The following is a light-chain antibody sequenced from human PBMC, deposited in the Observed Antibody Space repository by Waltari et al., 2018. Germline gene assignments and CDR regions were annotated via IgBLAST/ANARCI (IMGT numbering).Light chain of an antibody. CDR2: GAS. V-gene: IGKV1-12*01. Sequence: DMQLTQSPSSVSAFVGDRVSITCRTSQGINKWLAWYQLKPGKAPKLLIYGASTLQSGVPSRFSGSGSGTDFTLTISSLQPEDFATYYCQQGNSLLYTFGQGTKVEIK. CDR1: QGINKW. J-gene: IGKJ2*01. CDR3: QQGNSLLYT.